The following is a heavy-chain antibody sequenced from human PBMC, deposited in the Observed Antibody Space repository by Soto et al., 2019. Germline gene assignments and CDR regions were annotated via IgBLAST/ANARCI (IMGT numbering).Heavy chain of an antibody. J-gene: IGHJ4*02. D-gene: IGHD4-17*01. V-gene: IGHV3-30*18. Sequence: GGSLRLSCAASGFTFSSYGMHWVRQAPGKGLEWVAVISYDGSNKYYADSVKGRFTISRDNSKNTLYLQMNSLRAEDTAVYYCAKWESYGDPGDYWGQGTLVTVSS. CDR3: AKWESYGDPGDY. CDR2: ISYDGSNK. CDR1: GFTFSSYG.